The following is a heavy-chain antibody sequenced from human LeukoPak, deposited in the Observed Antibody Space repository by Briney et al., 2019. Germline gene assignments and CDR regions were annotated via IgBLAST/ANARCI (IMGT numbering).Heavy chain of an antibody. CDR1: GYTFSTYD. Sequence: ASVKVSCKTSGYTFSTYDINWVRQAAGQGLEWMGWMNPNSGNAGFAQKFQGRATITRDTSITTAYLELSSLRSEDTAVYYCARAIRYQLLSDYWGQGTLVTVSS. CDR2: MNPNSGNA. V-gene: IGHV1-8*03. CDR3: ARAIRYQLLSDY. D-gene: IGHD2-2*01. J-gene: IGHJ4*02.